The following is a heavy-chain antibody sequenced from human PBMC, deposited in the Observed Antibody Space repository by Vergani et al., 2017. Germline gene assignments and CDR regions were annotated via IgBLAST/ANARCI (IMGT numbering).Heavy chain of an antibody. D-gene: IGHD1-26*01. CDR3: ARYSGGECKSFQD. CDR2: IYYSGFT. CDR1: LGSLSSDIYY. Sequence: QVQLQESRPGLLKPSQTLSLTCTVSLGSLSSDIYYWRWIRQPPGEGLEWIGYIYYSGFTYYNPSLKSRVSTSVDTSKNRFCLELSSVTASATAVYCCARYSGGECKSFQDWGEGTLVTVSS. V-gene: IGHV4-30-4*01. J-gene: IGHJ1*01.